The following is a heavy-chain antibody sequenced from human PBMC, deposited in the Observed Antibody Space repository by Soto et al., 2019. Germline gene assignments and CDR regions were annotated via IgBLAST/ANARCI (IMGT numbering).Heavy chain of an antibody. CDR3: ARGRNYYDSSGYYIDAFDI. J-gene: IGHJ3*02. CDR1: GGSFSGYY. Sequence: QVQLQQWGAGLLKPSETLSLTCAVYGGSFSGYYWSWIRQPPGKGLEWIGEINHSGSTYYNPSLKSRVTISVDRSKNQFSLKLSSVTAADTAVYYCARGRNYYDSSGYYIDAFDIWGQGTMVTVSS. D-gene: IGHD3-22*01. V-gene: IGHV4-34*01. CDR2: INHSGST.